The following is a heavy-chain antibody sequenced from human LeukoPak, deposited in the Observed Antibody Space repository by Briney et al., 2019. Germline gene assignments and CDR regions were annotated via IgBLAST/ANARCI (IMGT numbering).Heavy chain of an antibody. CDR2: IDQDGSVR. V-gene: IGHV3-7*01. Sequence: PGGSLRLSCVASGFTFCSFWMSWVRQAPGKGLEFVANIDQDGSVRNYVDSVKGRFIISRDNAKNSLYLQMDSLRAEDTAVYFCARDPGSSSFDYWGLGTPVTVSS. CDR3: ARDPGSSSFDY. CDR1: GFTFCSFW. D-gene: IGHD6-13*01. J-gene: IGHJ4*02.